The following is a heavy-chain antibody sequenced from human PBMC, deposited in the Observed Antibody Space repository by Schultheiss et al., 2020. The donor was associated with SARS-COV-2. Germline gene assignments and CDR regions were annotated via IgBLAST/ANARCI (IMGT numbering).Heavy chain of an antibody. D-gene: IGHD3-10*01. CDR2: ICGSGSST. CDR3: ARDRKYYYGSGSGPGGVDV. Sequence: GGSLRLSCAASDFTFNTYWMHWVRQVPGKGPVWVSGICGSGSSTYYADSVKGRFTISRDNSKNTLYLQMNSLRAEDTAVYYCARDRKYYYGSGSGPGGVDVWGQGTTVTVSS. V-gene: IGHV3-NL1*01. J-gene: IGHJ6*02. CDR1: DFTFNTYW.